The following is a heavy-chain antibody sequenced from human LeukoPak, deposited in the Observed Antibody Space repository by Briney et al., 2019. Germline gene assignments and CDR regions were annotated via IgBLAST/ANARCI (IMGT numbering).Heavy chain of an antibody. V-gene: IGHV3-33*08. CDR3: ARDLSAAYDF. Sequence: GGSLRLSCAASGFTFSSYWMSWVRQAPGKGLEWVARLVYDERSDYANSVKGRFSISRDNSKNTLFLDMSNLRVDDTAVYYCARDLSAAYDFWGQGVLVTVSS. J-gene: IGHJ4*02. CDR2: LVYDERS. D-gene: IGHD2-21*01. CDR1: GFTFSSYW.